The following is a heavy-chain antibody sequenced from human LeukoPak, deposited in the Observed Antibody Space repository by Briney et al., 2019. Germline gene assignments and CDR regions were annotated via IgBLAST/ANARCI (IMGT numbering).Heavy chain of an antibody. V-gene: IGHV3-48*03. CDR2: ISSSGSTI. Sequence: GGSLRLSCAASGFTFSSYDINWVRQAPGKGLDWVSYISSSGSTIYYADSVKGRFTISRDNAKNSLYLQMNSLRAEDTAVYYCARGTQSPVSGYFDFWGQGTLVTVSS. D-gene: IGHD3-10*01. J-gene: IGHJ4*02. CDR3: ARGTQSPVSGYFDF. CDR1: GFTFSSYD.